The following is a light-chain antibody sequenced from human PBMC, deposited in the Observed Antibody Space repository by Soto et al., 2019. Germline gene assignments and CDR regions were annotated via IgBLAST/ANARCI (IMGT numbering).Light chain of an antibody. Sequence: QSARTQPASVSGSPGQSITISCTGTSSDVGGYKFVSWYQQHPGKVPKLLIYEVSNRPSGVSNRFSGSKSGNTASLTISGLQAEDEADYYCSSYTTSSTLEVFGPGTNVTVL. J-gene: IGLJ1*01. CDR2: EVS. CDR3: SSYTTSSTLEV. CDR1: SSDVGGYKF. V-gene: IGLV2-14*01.